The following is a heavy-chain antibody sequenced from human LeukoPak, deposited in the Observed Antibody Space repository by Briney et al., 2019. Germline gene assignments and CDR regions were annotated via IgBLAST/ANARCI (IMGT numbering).Heavy chain of an antibody. Sequence: PGGSLRLSCEASGFTFSRYWMHWVRQAPGKGLVWVSRITSDGSSTTYADSVKGRFTISRDNAQNTLFLQMNSLRAEDTAVYYCAVRYSGSWYLFDYWGQGTLVTVSS. CDR3: AVRYSGSWYLFDY. D-gene: IGHD6-13*01. J-gene: IGHJ4*02. CDR1: GFTFSRYW. V-gene: IGHV3-74*01. CDR2: ITSDGSST.